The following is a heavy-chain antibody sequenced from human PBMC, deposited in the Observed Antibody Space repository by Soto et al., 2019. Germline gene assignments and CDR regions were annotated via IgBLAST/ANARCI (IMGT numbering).Heavy chain of an antibody. Sequence: QVQLVESGGGVVQPGRSLRLSCAASGFSFSSYGMHWVRQAPGRGLEWVALIWFDGSNRYYADSVKGRFIISRDNSKNTLYLQMTSLGVEDTAVYYCARESTVTTLDYWGQGTLVTVSS. CDR2: IWFDGSNR. J-gene: IGHJ4*02. CDR3: ARESTVTTLDY. V-gene: IGHV3-33*01. CDR1: GFSFSSYG. D-gene: IGHD4-17*01.